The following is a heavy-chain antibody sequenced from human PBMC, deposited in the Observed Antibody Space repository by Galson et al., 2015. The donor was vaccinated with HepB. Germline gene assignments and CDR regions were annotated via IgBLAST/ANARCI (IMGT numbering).Heavy chain of an antibody. Sequence: SLRLSCAASGFTFSNAWMSWVRQAPGKGLEWVGRIKSKTDGGTTDYAAPVKGRFTISRDDSKNTLYLQMNSLKTEDTAVYYCTSPFWPPVGPYYYMDVWGKGTTVTVSS. CDR2: IKSKTDGGTT. CDR3: TSPFWPPVGPYYYMDV. CDR1: GFTFSNAW. V-gene: IGHV3-15*01. D-gene: IGHD3-3*01. J-gene: IGHJ6*03.